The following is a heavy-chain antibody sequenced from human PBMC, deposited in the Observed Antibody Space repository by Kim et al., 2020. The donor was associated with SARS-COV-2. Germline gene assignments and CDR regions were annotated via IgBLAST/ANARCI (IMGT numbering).Heavy chain of an antibody. J-gene: IGHJ1*01. CDR3: ARAYYYGSGGYFQH. Sequence: ADSVKGRLTSSRDNAKNTLYLQMNSLGAEDTAVYYCARAYYYGSGGYFQHWGQGTLVTVSS. D-gene: IGHD3-10*01. V-gene: IGHV3-30*01.